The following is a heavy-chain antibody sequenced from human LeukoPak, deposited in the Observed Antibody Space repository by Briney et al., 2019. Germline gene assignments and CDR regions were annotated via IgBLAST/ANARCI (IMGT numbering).Heavy chain of an antibody. CDR1: GFTVSSNY. Sequence: GGSLRLSCAASGFTVSSNYMSWVRQAPGKGLEWVAFIRYDGSNKYYADSMKGRFTISRDNSKNTLDLQMNSLRGEDTVVYYCARDGYSGSYYRLYYFFMDVWGKGTTVTVSS. CDR2: IRYDGSNK. V-gene: IGHV3-30*02. CDR3: ARDGYSGSYYRLYYFFMDV. J-gene: IGHJ6*03. D-gene: IGHD1-26*01.